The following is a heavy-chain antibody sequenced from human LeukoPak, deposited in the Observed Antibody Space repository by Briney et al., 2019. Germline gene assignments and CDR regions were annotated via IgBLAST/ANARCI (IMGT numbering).Heavy chain of an antibody. Sequence: GGSLRLSCAASGFTFSDYYMSWIRQAPGKGLEWVSYISSSGSTIYYADSVKGRFTISRDNAKNSLYLQMNSLRAEDTAVYYCASQDPYYYYYMDVWGKGTTVTISS. J-gene: IGHJ6*03. CDR3: ASQDPYYYYYMDV. CDR1: GFTFSDYY. V-gene: IGHV3-11*04. CDR2: ISSSGSTI.